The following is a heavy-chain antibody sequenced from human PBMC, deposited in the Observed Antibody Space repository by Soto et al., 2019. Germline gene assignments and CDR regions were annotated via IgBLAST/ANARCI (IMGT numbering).Heavy chain of an antibody. J-gene: IGHJ3*02. CDR1: GGSISSSSYY. V-gene: IGHV4-39*01. Sequence: SETLSLTCTVSGGSISSSSYYWGWIRQPPGKGLEWIGSIYYSGSTYYNPSLKSRVTISVDTSKNQFSLELSSVTAADTAVYYCARHRAGMIVEGGAFDIWGQGTMVTVSS. CDR2: IYYSGST. CDR3: ARHRAGMIVEGGAFDI. D-gene: IGHD3-22*01.